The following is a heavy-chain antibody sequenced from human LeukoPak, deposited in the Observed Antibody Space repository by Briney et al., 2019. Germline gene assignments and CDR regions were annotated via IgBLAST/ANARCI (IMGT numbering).Heavy chain of an antibody. CDR2: ISGSGGST. D-gene: IGHD6-13*01. J-gene: IGHJ4*02. CDR1: GLTSDDCA. CDR3: ARAQLGFDY. Sequence: PGGSLRLSCAASGLTSDDCAMHWVRQAPGKGLEWVSAISGSGGSTYYEDSVKGRFTISRDNAKNSLYLQMNSLRAEDTAVYYCARAQLGFDYWGQGTLVTVSS. V-gene: IGHV3-23*01.